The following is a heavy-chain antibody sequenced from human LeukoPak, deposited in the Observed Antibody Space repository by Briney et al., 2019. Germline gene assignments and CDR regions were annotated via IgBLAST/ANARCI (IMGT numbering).Heavy chain of an antibody. J-gene: IGHJ3*02. D-gene: IGHD3-10*01. CDR2: IYHSGST. V-gene: IGHV4-38-2*02. Sequence: SETLSLTCTVSGYSISSGYYWGWIRQPPGKGLEWIGSIYHSGSTNYNPSLKSRVTISVDTSKNQFSLKLSSVTAADTAVYYCAIHLRLRLLTYYGSGTDAFDIWGQGTMVTVSS. CDR1: GYSISSGYY. CDR3: AIHLRLRLLTYYGSGTDAFDI.